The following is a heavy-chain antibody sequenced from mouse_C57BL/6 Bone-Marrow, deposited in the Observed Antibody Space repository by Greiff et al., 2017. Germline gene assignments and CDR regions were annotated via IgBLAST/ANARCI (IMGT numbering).Heavy chain of an antibody. CDR1: GFTFTDYY. V-gene: IGHV7-3*01. CDR3: ARLYDGYRWYLDV. J-gene: IGHJ1*03. Sequence: EVQGVESGGGLVQPGGSLSLSCAASGFTFTDYYMSWVRQPPGKALEWLGFIRNKANGYTTEHSVSVKGRFTISRDNSESILYLQMNALRAEDSATYYCARLYDGYRWYLDVWGTGTTVTVSS. D-gene: IGHD2-3*01. CDR2: IRNKANGYTT.